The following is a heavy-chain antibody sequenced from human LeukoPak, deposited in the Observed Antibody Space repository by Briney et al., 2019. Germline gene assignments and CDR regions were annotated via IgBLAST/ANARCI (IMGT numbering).Heavy chain of an antibody. Sequence: GASVKVSCKASGYTFTNYGITWVRQAPGQGLEWMGWISGYNGNTNSAQKLQGRVTMTTDTSTSTAYMELRSLRSDDTAVYHCARGPPYYGSGKAFDYWGQGTLVTVSS. CDR2: ISGYNGNT. CDR1: GYTFTNYG. CDR3: ARGPPYYGSGKAFDY. D-gene: IGHD3-10*01. V-gene: IGHV1-18*01. J-gene: IGHJ4*02.